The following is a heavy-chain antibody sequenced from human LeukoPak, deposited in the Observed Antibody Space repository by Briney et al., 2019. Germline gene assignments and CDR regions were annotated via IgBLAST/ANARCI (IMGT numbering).Heavy chain of an antibody. V-gene: IGHV1-46*01. D-gene: IGHD3-10*01. J-gene: IGHJ4*02. CDR1: GYTFTSYS. CDR2: INPSGGST. Sequence: ASVKVSCKASGYTFTSYSIHWVRQAPGQGLEWMGIINPSGGSTTYTQKFQGRVTMTRDTSTSTVYMELSSLRSEDTAVYYCARGFTMVRGAKGYWGQGTLVTVSS. CDR3: ARGFTMVRGAKGY.